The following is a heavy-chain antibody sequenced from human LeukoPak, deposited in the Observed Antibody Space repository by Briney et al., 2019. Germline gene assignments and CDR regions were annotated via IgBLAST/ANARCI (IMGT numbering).Heavy chain of an antibody. D-gene: IGHD3-10*01. CDR2: IKEDGSEK. CDR3: ARGGGSGSYYKRELDY. CDR1: GITFSNSW. J-gene: IGHJ4*02. V-gene: IGHV3-7*01. Sequence: GGSLRLSCAASGITFSNSWMCWVRQAPGKGLEWVANIKEDGSEKYYVNSVKGRFTISRDNAKNTLYLQMNSLRAEDTAVYYCARGGGSGSYYKRELDYWGQGTLVTVSS.